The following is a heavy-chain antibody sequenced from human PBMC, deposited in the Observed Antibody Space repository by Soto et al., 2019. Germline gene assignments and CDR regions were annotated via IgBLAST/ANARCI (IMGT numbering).Heavy chain of an antibody. CDR1: GGTFSSYA. CDR2: IIPIFGTA. V-gene: IGHV1-69*01. J-gene: IGHJ6*01. CDR3: ARGKEQLLDYDYYGMGV. Sequence: QVQLVQSGAAVKKPGSSVKVSCKASGGTFSSYAISWVRQAPGQGLEWMGGIIPIFGTANYAQKFQGRVTITADESTSTAYMELRSLRSEDTAVYYCARGKEQLLDYDYYGMGVWGQGTTGTVSS. D-gene: IGHD6-19*01.